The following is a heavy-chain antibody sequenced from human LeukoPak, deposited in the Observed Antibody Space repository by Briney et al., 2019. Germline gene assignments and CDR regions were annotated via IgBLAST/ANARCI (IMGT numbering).Heavy chain of an antibody. J-gene: IGHJ4*02. CDR3: ASRSIAAAGFFDY. CDR1: GGSISSYY. D-gene: IGHD6-13*01. V-gene: IGHV4-59*08. Sequence: SETLSLTCTVSGGSISSYYWSWIRQPPGKGLEWIGYIYYSGSTNYNPSLKSRVTISVDTSKNQFSLKLSSVTAADTAVYYCASRSIAAAGFFDYWGQGTLVTVSS. CDR2: IYYSGST.